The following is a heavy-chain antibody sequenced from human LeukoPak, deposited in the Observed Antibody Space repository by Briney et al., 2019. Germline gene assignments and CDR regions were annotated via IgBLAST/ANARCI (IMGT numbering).Heavy chain of an antibody. CDR2: IKQGGSEI. Sequence: GGSLRLSYSASGFTFSRFWMSWVRQAPGKGLEYVAPIKQGGSEIYHMDSVKGRFTISRDDATNSLYLQMNSLRVEDTALYYCARDRESESDSEGDYWGQGTLVTVSS. D-gene: IGHD4-11*01. J-gene: IGHJ4*02. CDR3: ARDRESESDSEGDY. V-gene: IGHV3-7*01. CDR1: GFTFSRFW.